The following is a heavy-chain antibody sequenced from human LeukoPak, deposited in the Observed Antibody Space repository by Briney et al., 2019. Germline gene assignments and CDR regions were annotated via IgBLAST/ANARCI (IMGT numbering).Heavy chain of an antibody. CDR2: ISAYNGNT. V-gene: IGHV1-18*01. CDR1: GYTFTSYG. CDR3: ARDHDSSGYYYVLGAFDI. D-gene: IGHD3-22*01. J-gene: IGHJ3*02. Sequence: ASVKVSCKASGYTFTSYGISWVRQAPGQGLEWMGWISAYNGNTNYAQKFQGRVTMTGDTSISTAYMELSRLRSDDTAVYYCARDHDSSGYYYVLGAFDIWGQGTMVTVSS.